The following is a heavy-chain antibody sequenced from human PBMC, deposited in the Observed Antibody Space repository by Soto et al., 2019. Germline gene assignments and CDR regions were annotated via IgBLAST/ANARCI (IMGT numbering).Heavy chain of an antibody. CDR3: AKDRPNDFATTAPWGDWFDP. V-gene: IGHV3-23*01. D-gene: IGHD3-16*01. CDR1: GFTFYTFA. J-gene: IGHJ5*02. Sequence: GGSLRLSCAASGFTFYTFAMTWVRQAPGKGLEWVSSIGGNGGTTFYADSVKGRFTISRDNSKNTLYLQMNSLRAEDTALYYCAKDRPNDFATTAPWGDWFDPWGQGTLVTVSS. CDR2: IGGNGGTT.